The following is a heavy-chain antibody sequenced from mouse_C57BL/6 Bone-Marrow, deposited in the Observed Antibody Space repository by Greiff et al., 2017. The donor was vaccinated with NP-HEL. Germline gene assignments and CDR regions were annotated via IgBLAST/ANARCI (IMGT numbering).Heavy chain of an antibody. V-gene: IGHV5-17*01. CDR1: GFTFSDYG. CDR2: ISSGSSTI. Sequence: EVKLVESGGGLVKPGGSLKLSCAASGFTFSDYGMHWVRQAPEKGLEWVAYISSGSSTIYYADTVKGRFTISRDNAKNTLFLQMTSLRSEDTAMYYCARRRGLRRFYYAMDYWGQGTSVTVSS. J-gene: IGHJ4*01. D-gene: IGHD2-4*01. CDR3: ARRRGLRRFYYAMDY.